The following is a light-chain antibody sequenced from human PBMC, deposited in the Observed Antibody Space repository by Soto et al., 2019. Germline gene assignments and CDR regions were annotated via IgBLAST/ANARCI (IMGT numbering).Light chain of an antibody. CDR1: QSVSSG. V-gene: IGKV3-15*01. CDR2: AAS. Sequence: EIVMTQSPATLPVSPGERATLSCRAGQSVSSGLAWYQQKPGQTPRLLIYAASTRATGIPARFSGSGSGTEFTLTISSLQSEDFAVYYCQQYNNWPLTFGGGTKVDIK. J-gene: IGKJ4*01. CDR3: QQYNNWPLT.